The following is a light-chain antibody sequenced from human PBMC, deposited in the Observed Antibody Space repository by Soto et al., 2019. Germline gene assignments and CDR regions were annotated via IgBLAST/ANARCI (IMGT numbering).Light chain of an antibody. V-gene: IGLV6-57*04. J-gene: IGLJ2*01. Sequence: NFMLTQPHSVSESPGKTVTISCTRSSGSIPNNYVQWYQQRPGSAPSTVIYDDDQRPSGVPDRFSGSIDSSSNSASLTISGLKTEDEADYYCQSYDSSNQDVVFGGGTKVTVL. CDR1: SGSIPNNY. CDR2: DDD. CDR3: QSYDSSNQDVV.